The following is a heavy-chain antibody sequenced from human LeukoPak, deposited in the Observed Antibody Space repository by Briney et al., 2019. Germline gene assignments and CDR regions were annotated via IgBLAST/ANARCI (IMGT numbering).Heavy chain of an antibody. Sequence: EASVTVSCKASGGTFSDYVFTWVRQAPGQGLEWVGGIIPIFGTTKYAQRFEGRVTITADELTSTVYMEFTSLRSEDTAVYYCARDSGSGYDLCPEYSDYVSQNYHYYGMDVWGQGTTVTVSS. CDR3: ARDSGSGYDLCPEYSDYVSQNYHYYGMDV. D-gene: IGHD5-12*01. V-gene: IGHV1-69*13. CDR1: GGTFSDYV. J-gene: IGHJ6*02. CDR2: IIPIFGTT.